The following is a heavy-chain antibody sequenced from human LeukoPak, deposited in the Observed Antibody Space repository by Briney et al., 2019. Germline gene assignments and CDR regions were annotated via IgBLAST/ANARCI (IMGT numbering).Heavy chain of an antibody. Sequence: PGGSLRLSCAASGFTFSTYGMHWVRQAPGKGLEWVAVISYDGSNKYYADSVKGRFTISRDNSKNTLYLQMNSLRAEDTAVYYCARAHRDYYYDSSGYYVDYWGQGTLVTVSS. CDR3: ARAHRDYYYDSSGYYVDY. J-gene: IGHJ4*02. CDR1: GFTFSTYG. V-gene: IGHV3-30*03. CDR2: ISYDGSNK. D-gene: IGHD3-22*01.